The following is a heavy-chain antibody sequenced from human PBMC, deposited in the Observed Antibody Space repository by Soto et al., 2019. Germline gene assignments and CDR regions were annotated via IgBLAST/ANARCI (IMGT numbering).Heavy chain of an antibody. Sequence: QVQLVQSGAEVKKPGASVKVSCKASGYTCTSYGITWVRHAPGQGLEWMGWISAYIGNTNYAQKLQGRVTMTTDTSTSTAYMELRSLRSDDTAVYYCARVVSGLGYFDYWGQGTLVTVTS. CDR2: ISAYIGNT. CDR1: GYTCTSYG. CDR3: ARVVSGLGYFDY. D-gene: IGHD5-12*01. V-gene: IGHV1-18*01. J-gene: IGHJ4*02.